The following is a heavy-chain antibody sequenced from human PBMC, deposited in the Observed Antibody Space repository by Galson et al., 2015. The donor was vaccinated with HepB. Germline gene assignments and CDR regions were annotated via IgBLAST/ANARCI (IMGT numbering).Heavy chain of an antibody. J-gene: IGHJ5*01. CDR3: ARADDFWSGYRDAGTSRWFDS. D-gene: IGHD3-3*01. CDR1: GDSFSIYA. Sequence: SVKVSCKASGDSFSIYAMSWVRQAPGQGLEWMGGISTILGIPHYAQKFQDRVPITADKSTGTAFMELSSLRSEDTAVYYCARADDFWSGYRDAGTSRWFDSWGQGTLVIVSS. CDR2: ISTILGIP. V-gene: IGHV1-69*10.